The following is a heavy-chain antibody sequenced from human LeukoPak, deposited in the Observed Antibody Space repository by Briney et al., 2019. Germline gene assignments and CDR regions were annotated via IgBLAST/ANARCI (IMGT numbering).Heavy chain of an antibody. V-gene: IGHV3-21*04. CDR3: ARDRGTIFGAGFFDY. CDR2: ISSSSSYI. CDR1: GFTFSDYW. Sequence: GGSLRLSCAASGFTFSDYWMHWVRQAPGKGLVWVSSISSSSSYIYYADSVKGRFTISRDNAKNSLHLQMNSLRAEDTAVYYCARDRGTIFGAGFFDYWGQGTLVTVSS. J-gene: IGHJ4*02. D-gene: IGHD3-3*01.